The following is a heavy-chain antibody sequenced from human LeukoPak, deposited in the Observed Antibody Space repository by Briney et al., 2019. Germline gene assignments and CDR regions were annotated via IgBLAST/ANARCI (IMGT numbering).Heavy chain of an antibody. CDR2: ITSGGDYI. CDR1: GFTFNTFN. J-gene: IGHJ4*02. CDR3: ARGHYDVLAASYKWTPDY. V-gene: IGHV3-21*01. Sequence: GGSLRLSCAASGFTFNTFNTNWVRQAPGKGLEWVSSITSGGDYIYYADSVKGRFTTSRDNAKNSLSLQLNSLRVEDTAVYYCARGHYDVLAASYKWTPDYWGQGTLVTVSS. D-gene: IGHD3-9*01.